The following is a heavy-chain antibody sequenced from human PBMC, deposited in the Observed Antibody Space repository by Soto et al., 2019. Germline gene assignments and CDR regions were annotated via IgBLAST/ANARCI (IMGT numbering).Heavy chain of an antibody. Sequence: PGGSLRLSCAASGFTFSSYGIHWVRQAPGKGLEWVAVISYDGSNKYYADSVKGRFTISRDNSKNTLYLQMNSLRAEDTAVYYCAKDCGGDCYSYYYYYGMDVWGQGTTVTVSS. J-gene: IGHJ6*02. CDR2: ISYDGSNK. V-gene: IGHV3-30*18. CDR1: GFTFSSYG. D-gene: IGHD2-21*02. CDR3: AKDCGGDCYSYYYYYGMDV.